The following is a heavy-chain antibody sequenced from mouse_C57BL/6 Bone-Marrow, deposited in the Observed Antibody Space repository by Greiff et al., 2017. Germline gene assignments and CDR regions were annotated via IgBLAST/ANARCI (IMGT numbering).Heavy chain of an antibody. V-gene: IGHV1-69*01. J-gene: IGHJ2*01. Sequence: QVQLQQSGAELVMPGASVKLSCKASGYTFTSYWMHWVKQRPGQGLEWIGEIDPSDSYTNYNQKFKGKSTLTVDKSSSTAYMQLSSLTSEYSAVXYCARGAYWGQGTTLTVSS. CDR2: IDPSDSYT. CDR3: ARGAY. CDR1: GYTFTSYW. D-gene: IGHD3-1*01.